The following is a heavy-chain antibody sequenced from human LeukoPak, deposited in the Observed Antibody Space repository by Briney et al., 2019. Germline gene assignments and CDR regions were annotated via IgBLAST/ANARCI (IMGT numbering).Heavy chain of an antibody. J-gene: IGHJ4*02. V-gene: IGHV4-39*02. CDR2: IYYSGST. CDR1: GGSISSGSYY. CDR3: ARDPTNTSGRNVYFDY. D-gene: IGHD6-19*01. Sequence: SETLSLTCTVSGGSISSGSYYWGWIRQPPGKGLEWIGSIYYSGSTYYNPSLKSRGTISVDTSKSQFSLRLSSVTAADTAVYYCARDPTNTSGRNVYFDYWGQGTLVTVSS.